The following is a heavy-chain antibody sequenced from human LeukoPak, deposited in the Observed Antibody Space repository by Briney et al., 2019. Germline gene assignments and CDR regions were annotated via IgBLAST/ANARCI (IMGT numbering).Heavy chain of an antibody. D-gene: IGHD6-19*01. CDR1: GFTFSSYW. J-gene: IGHJ4*02. Sequence: PGGSLRLSCADSGFTFSSYWMSWVRQAPGKGLEWVANIKQDGSEKYYVDSVKGRFTISRDNAKNSLYLQMNSLRADDTAVYYCARLGIAVAFDYWGQGTLVTVSS. CDR2: IKQDGSEK. CDR3: ARLGIAVAFDY. V-gene: IGHV3-7*01.